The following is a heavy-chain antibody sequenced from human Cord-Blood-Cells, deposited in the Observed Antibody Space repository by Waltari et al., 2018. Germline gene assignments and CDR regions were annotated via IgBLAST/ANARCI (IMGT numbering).Heavy chain of an antibody. CDR2: MNPNSGNT. V-gene: IGHV1-8*01. CDR3: ARQKDPSPFYYYYYGMDV. CDR1: GYPFTSYD. J-gene: IGHJ6*02. Sequence: VQLVQSGAEVKKPGASVKVSCKASGYPFTSYDINWVRQAPGQGLEWMGWMNPNSGNTGYAQKFQGRVTMTRNTSISTAYMELSSLRSEDTAVYYCARQKDPSPFYYYYYGMDVWGQGTTVTVSS.